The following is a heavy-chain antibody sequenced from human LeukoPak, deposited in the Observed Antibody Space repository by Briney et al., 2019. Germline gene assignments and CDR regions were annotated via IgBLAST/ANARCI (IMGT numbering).Heavy chain of an antibody. D-gene: IGHD5-12*01. J-gene: IGHJ4*02. CDR3: ARSAAAGRIVATFGY. CDR1: GFTFSSYW. Sequence: PGGSLRLSCAASGFTFSSYWMSWVRQAPGKGLEWVANIKQDGSEKYYVDSVKGRFTISRDNAKNSLYLQMNSLRAEDTAVYYCARSAAAGRIVATFGYWGQGTLVTVSS. V-gene: IGHV3-7*01. CDR2: IKQDGSEK.